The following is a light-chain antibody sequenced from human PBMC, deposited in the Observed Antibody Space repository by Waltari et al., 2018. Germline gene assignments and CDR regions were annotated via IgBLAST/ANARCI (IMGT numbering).Light chain of an antibody. CDR3: QQYYSTPLT. CDR1: QSLLYSSNNKNY. CDR2: WAS. V-gene: IGKV4-1*01. Sequence: DIVMTQSPHSLAVSLGERVTINCKSSQSLLYSSNNKNYLAWYQQKPGQAPKLLIYWASTRESGVPNRFSGSGSGTDFTLTISGLQAEDVAVYYCQQYYSTPLTFGGGTKVEIK. J-gene: IGKJ4*01.